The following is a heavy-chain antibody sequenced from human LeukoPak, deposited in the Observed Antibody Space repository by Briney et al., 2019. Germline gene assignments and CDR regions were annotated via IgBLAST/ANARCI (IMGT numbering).Heavy chain of an antibody. CDR1: GFTFSSYA. CDR2: ISYDGSNK. D-gene: IGHD3-22*01. V-gene: IGHV3-30-3*01. CDR3: AREAYYDSSGYSDY. Sequence: PGRSLRLSCAASGFTFSSYAMHWVRQAPGKGLEWVAVISYDGSNKYYADSVKGRFTISRDNSKNTLYLQMNSLRAEDTAVYYCAREAYYDSSGYSDYWGQGTLVTVSS. J-gene: IGHJ4*02.